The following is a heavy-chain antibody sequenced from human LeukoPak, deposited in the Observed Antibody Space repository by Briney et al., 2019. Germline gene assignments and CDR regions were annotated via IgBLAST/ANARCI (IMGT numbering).Heavy chain of an antibody. CDR2: ISHSGST. CDR1: GGSFSGYY. Sequence: SETLSLTCAVYGGSFSGYYWSWIRQPPGKGLEWIGEISHSGSTNYNPSLKSRVTISVDTSKNQFSLKLSSVTAADTAVYYCARGLSGDYAYYFDYWGQGTLVTVSS. D-gene: IGHD4-17*01. CDR3: ARGLSGDYAYYFDY. V-gene: IGHV4-34*01. J-gene: IGHJ4*02.